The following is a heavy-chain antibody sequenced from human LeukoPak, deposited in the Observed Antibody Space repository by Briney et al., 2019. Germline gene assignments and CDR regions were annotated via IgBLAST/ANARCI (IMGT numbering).Heavy chain of an antibody. J-gene: IGHJ5*02. CDR2: ISGSGSST. CDR1: GFTFSTYA. Sequence: GGSLRLSCAASGFTFSTYAMNWVRQAPGKGLEWVSAISGSGSSTYSADSVKGRFTISRDNSKNTLYLQMNSLRAEDTAVYYCAKGGPGFNWFDPWGQGTLVTVSS. V-gene: IGHV3-23*01. CDR3: AKGGPGFNWFDP.